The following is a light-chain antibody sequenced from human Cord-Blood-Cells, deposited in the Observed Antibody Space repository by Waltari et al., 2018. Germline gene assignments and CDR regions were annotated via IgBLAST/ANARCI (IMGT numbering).Light chain of an antibody. Sequence: QSALTQPASVSGSPGQSITISCTGTSSDVGGYNYVSWYQQPPGKPPKLMIYDVTNRPAGVSNRFSGSKSGNTASLTISGLQAEDEADYYCRSYTSSSTRVFGGGTKLTVL. V-gene: IGLV2-14*01. J-gene: IGLJ3*02. CDR3: RSYTSSSTRV. CDR2: DVT. CDR1: SSDVGGYNY.